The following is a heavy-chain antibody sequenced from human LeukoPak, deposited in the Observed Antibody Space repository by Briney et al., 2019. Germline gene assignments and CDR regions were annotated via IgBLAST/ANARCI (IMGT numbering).Heavy chain of an antibody. CDR1: GFTFSSYE. V-gene: IGHV3-48*03. D-gene: IGHD3-3*01. CDR2: ISSSCSTI. J-gene: IGHJ6*04. Sequence: PGGSLRLSCAASGFTFSSYEMNWVRQAPGKGLEWVSHISSSCSTIYYADSVKGRFTISRDNAKNSLYLQMNSLRAEDTAVYYCARDEYLAQDWRFHYYGMDVWGKGTTVTVSS. CDR3: ARDEYLAQDWRFHYYGMDV.